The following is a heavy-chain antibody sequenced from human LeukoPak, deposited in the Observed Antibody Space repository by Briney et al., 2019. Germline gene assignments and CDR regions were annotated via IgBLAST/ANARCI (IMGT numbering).Heavy chain of an antibody. CDR2: IYYSGST. CDR3: ARQRVVRYSSSSHDAFDI. V-gene: IGHV4-59*01. CDR1: GGSISSYY. Sequence: SETLSLTCTVSGGSISSYYWSWIRQPPGKGLEWIGYIYYSGSTNYNPSVKSRVTISVDTSKYQFSLKLSSVTAAGTAVYYGARQRVVRYSSSSHDAFDIWGQGTMVTVSS. J-gene: IGHJ3*02. D-gene: IGHD6-6*01.